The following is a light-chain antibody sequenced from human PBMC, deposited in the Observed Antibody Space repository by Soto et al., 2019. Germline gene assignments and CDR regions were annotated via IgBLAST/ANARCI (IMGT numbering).Light chain of an antibody. Sequence: QSALTQPASVSGSPGQSITISCTGTSSDVGSYNLVSWYQQRPGKAPKLMIYEGSKRPSGVSNRFSGSKSGNTASLTISGLQAEDEADYYCCSYAGSSTLYVFGTGTKLTVL. V-gene: IGLV2-23*01. CDR3: CSYAGSSTLYV. CDR2: EGS. J-gene: IGLJ1*01. CDR1: SSDVGSYNL.